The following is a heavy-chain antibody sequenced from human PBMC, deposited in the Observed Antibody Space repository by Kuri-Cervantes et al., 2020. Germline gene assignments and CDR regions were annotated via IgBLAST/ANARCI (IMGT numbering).Heavy chain of an antibody. CDR1: GGSISSGSYY. D-gene: IGHD3-22*01. J-gene: IGHJ4*02. CDR2: IYTSGST. Sequence: SCTVSGGSISSGSYYCSWIRQPAGKGLEWIGRIYTSGSTNYNPSLKSRVTISVDTSKNQFSLRLSSVTAADTAVYYCARVHCGYSYGFDFWGQGSLVTVSS. CDR3: ARVHCGYSYGFDF. V-gene: IGHV4-61*02.